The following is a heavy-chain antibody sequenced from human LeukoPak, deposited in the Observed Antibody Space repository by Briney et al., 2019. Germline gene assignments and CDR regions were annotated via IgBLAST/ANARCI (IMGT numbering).Heavy chain of an antibody. Sequence: PSETLSLTCTVSGGSISSSNFYWGWIRQPPGKGLEWIATTYYRGSTYYNPSLKSRVTISLDTSKNQISLNLTSVTAADTAVYYCAREPRYWGQGTLVTVSS. V-gene: IGHV4-39*07. CDR1: GGSISSSNFY. CDR2: TYYRGST. J-gene: IGHJ4*02. CDR3: AREPRY.